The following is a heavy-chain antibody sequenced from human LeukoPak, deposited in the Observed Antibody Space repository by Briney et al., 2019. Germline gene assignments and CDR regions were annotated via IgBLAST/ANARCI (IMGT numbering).Heavy chain of an antibody. V-gene: IGHV1-58*01. D-gene: IGHD3-3*01. CDR3: AAGQTLRFLEIDAFDI. CDR1: GFTFTSSA. CDR2: IVVGSGNT. J-gene: IGHJ3*02. Sequence: SVKVSCKASGFTFTSSAVQWVRQARGQRLEWIGWIVVGSGNTNYAQKFQERDTITRDMSTSTAYMELSSLRSEDTAVYYCAAGQTLRFLEIDAFDIWGRGTMVTVSS.